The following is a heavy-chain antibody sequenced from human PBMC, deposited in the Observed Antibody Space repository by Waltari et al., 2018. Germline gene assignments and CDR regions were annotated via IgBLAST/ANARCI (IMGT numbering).Heavy chain of an antibody. Sequence: EVQLLESGGGLVQPGGSRRLSWAASGFTFRSYAMSWVRKAPGKGLEWVSVIHSGGSTYYADSLKGRFTISRDTSTNTLYLQMTSLRAEDTALYYCAKDHHSSSWYVLDYFDYLGQGPLVTVSA. CDR1: GFTFRSYA. CDR2: IHSGGST. J-gene: IGHJ4*02. V-gene: IGHV3-23*03. D-gene: IGHD6-13*01. CDR3: AKDHHSSSWYVLDYFDY.